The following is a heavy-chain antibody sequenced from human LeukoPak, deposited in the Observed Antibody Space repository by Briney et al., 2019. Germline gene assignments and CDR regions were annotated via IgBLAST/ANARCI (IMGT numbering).Heavy chain of an antibody. CDR2: INQDGSDK. CDR3: ARVDGYNSGWFDF. J-gene: IGHJ4*02. V-gene: IGHV3-7*05. D-gene: IGHD6-19*01. Sequence: GGSLRLSCAASGFTFSSFSMNWVRQAPGKGLEWVVNINQDGSDKYYVDPVKGRFTISRDNAKNSLYLQMSSLRVEDTALYYCARVDGYNSGWFDFWGQGTLVTVSS. CDR1: GFTFSSFS.